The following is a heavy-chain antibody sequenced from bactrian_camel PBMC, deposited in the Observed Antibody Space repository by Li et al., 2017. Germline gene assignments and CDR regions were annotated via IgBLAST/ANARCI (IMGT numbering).Heavy chain of an antibody. D-gene: IGHD3*01. CDR1: GYISSMYC. CDR2: IDTDLSI. J-gene: IGHJ4*01. CDR3: AADMGGGSTYSCNWNL. Sequence: HVQLVESGGDSVQSRGSLRLSCVGSGYISSMYCRAWFRQAPGKEREAVAYIDTDLSIHYADSVKGRFTISQDSTSNILYLQMDSLKPEDTAMYYCAADMGGGSTYSCNWNLWGQGTQVTVS. V-gene: IGHV3S53*01.